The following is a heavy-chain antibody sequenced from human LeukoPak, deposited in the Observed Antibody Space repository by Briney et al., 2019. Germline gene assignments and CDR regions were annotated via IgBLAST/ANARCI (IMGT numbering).Heavy chain of an antibody. V-gene: IGHV3-33*01. CDR2: IWYDGSNM. CDR1: GFPFSSYG. CDR3: TTIRGSGWSYWYFDF. J-gene: IGHJ2*01. D-gene: IGHD6-19*01. Sequence: PGRSLRLSCAGSGFPFSSYGMQWVRQAPGKGLEWVALIWYDGSNMYYAGSAKGRFTISKDNSKNTLYLQMNSLRAEDTAVYYCTTIRGSGWSYWYFDFWGRGTLVTVSS.